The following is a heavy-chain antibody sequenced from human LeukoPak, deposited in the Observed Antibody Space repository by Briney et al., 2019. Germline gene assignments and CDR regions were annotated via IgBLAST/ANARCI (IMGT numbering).Heavy chain of an antibody. J-gene: IGHJ4*02. CDR2: FKSKTDGGTI. Sequence: GGSLRLSCAASGFTFSNAWMSWVRQAPGKGLEWVGRFKSKTDGGTIDYAAPVKGRFTISKDDSKNMLYLQMNGLQTEDTALYFCNHGTTHWGQGTLVTVSS. CDR1: GFTFSNAW. CDR3: NHGTTH. D-gene: IGHD1-1*01. V-gene: IGHV3-15*01.